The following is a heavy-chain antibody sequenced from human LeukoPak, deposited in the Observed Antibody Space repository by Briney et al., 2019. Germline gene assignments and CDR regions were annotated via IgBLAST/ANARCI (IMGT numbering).Heavy chain of an antibody. D-gene: IGHD3-10*01. CDR2: ISAYNGNT. CDR1: GYTFTSFG. J-gene: IGHJ6*02. CDR3: ARDMGCLWYGESPYYYWGMDV. V-gene: IGHV1-18*01. Sequence: ASVKVSCKASGYTFTSFGISWVPQAPGQGLEWMGWISAYNGNTNYAQKLQGRVTMTTDTSTSTAYMELRSLRSDDTAVYYCARDMGCLWYGESPYYYWGMDVWGQGTTVTVSS.